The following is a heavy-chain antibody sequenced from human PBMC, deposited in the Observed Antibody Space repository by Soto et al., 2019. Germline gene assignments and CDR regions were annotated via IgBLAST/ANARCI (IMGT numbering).Heavy chain of an antibody. CDR1: GVSISGFY. D-gene: IGHD6-19*01. CDR2: ISDSGST. V-gene: IGHV4-59*08. J-gene: IGHJ4*02. Sequence: HVQLQESGPGLVKPSETLSLTCSVSGVSISGFYWSWVRQPPGKGLEWIGYISDSGSTNYNSTLRSRVTISADASKNQFSLKLTSVTAADTAVYYCTTQFVPGWYGAPFGWGQGTLVTVSS. CDR3: TTQFVPGWYGAPFG.